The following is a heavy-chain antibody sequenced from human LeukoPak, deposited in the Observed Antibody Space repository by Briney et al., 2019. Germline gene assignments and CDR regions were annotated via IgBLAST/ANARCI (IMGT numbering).Heavy chain of an antibody. V-gene: IGHV3-30*18. D-gene: IGHD6-13*01. CDR3: AKDIGYSSSVDY. Sequence: QPGRSLRLSCAASGFTFSSYGMHWVRQAPGKGLEWVAVISYDGSNKYYADSVKGRFTISRDNSKNTLYLQMNSLRAEDTAVYYCAKDIGYSSSVDYWGQGTLFTVSS. CDR1: GFTFSSYG. CDR2: ISYDGSNK. J-gene: IGHJ4*02.